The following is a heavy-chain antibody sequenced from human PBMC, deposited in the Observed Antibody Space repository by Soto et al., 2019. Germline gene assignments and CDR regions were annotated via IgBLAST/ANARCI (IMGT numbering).Heavy chain of an antibody. CDR3: AGGSMVRGSISFDY. D-gene: IGHD3-10*01. Sequence: QVQLVQSGAEVKKPGASVKVSCKASGYTFTGYCMYWVRQAPGQGLEWMGWINPNSGGTNYAQKLQGWATMTRDTSLSAAYMELTRLTSDDTSVYYCAGGSMVRGSISFDYWGQGTLVTVSS. CDR1: GYTFTGYC. J-gene: IGHJ4*02. CDR2: INPNSGGT. V-gene: IGHV1-2*04.